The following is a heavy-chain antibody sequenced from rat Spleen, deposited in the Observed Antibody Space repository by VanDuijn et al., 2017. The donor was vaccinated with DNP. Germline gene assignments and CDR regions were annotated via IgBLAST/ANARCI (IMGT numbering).Heavy chain of an antibody. CDR3: AKDRGTTVVEGAMDA. CDR2: ISYDGGST. CDR1: GFTFSDYY. V-gene: IGHV5-20*01. D-gene: IGHD1-1*01. Sequence: EVQLVESGGGLVQPGRSLKLSCAASGFTFSDYYMAWVRQAPTKGLEWVAYISYDGGSTNYGDSVKGRFTISRDNAKSTLYLQMDSLRSEDTATYYCAKDRGTTVVEGAMDAWGQGTSVTVSS. J-gene: IGHJ4*01.